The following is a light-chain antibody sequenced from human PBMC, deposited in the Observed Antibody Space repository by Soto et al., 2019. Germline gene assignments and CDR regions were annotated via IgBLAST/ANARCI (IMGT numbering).Light chain of an antibody. Sequence: IQLTQSPSSLSASVGDRVTITCRASQGFNSYLAWYQQKPGKAPKLLIYAASTLQIGVPSRFSGSRSGTDFTLTISSLQPEDFATYYCQQLNSYPSSTFGGGTKVEIK. CDR3: QQLNSYPSST. CDR1: QGFNSY. J-gene: IGKJ4*01. V-gene: IGKV1-9*01. CDR2: AAS.